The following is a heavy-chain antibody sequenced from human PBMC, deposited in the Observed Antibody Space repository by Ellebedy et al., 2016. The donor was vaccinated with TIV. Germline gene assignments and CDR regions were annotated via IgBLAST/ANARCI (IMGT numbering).Heavy chain of an antibody. V-gene: IGHV3-33*08. CDR3: ATWGRVESGYDDY. J-gene: IGHJ4*02. CDR1: GFTFSGSA. CDR2: IWYDGSNK. D-gene: IGHD5-12*01. Sequence: GGSLRLSXAASGFTFSGSAMHWVRQAPGKGLEWVAVIWYDGSNKYYADSVKGRFTISRDNSKNTLYLQMNSLRAEDTAVYYCATWGRVESGYDDYWGQGTLVTVSS.